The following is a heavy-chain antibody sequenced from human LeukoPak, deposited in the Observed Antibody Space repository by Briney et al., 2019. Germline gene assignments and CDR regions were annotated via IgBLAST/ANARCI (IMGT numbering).Heavy chain of an antibody. J-gene: IGHJ4*02. CDR2: ISGSGGST. CDR3: AKSGARYFDWLLGAFDY. D-gene: IGHD3-9*01. CDR1: GFTFSSYA. Sequence: GGSQRLSCAASGFTFSSYAMSWVRQAPGKGLEWVSAISGSGGSTYYADSVKGRFTISRDNSKNTLYLQMNSLRAEDTAVYYCAKSGARYFDWLLGAFDYWGQGTLVTVSS. V-gene: IGHV3-23*01.